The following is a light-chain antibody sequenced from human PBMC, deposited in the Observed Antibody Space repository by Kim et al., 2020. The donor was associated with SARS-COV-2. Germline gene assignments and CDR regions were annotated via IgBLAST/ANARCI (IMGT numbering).Light chain of an antibody. CDR3: AACDDSVSGIWV. CDR1: SSNIGSNY. Sequence: QLVLTQPPSASGTPGQRVTISCSGSSSNIGSNYVYWYQQPPGTAPKLLIYSNDQRPSGVPDRFSGSKSCTSASLRIRGLRSEEEADDYCAACDDSVSGIWVFGGGTQLTVL. CDR2: SND. V-gene: IGLV1-47*02. J-gene: IGLJ3*02.